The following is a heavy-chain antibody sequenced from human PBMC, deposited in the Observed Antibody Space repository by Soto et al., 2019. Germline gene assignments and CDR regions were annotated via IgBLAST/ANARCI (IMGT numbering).Heavy chain of an antibody. D-gene: IGHD3-3*01. CDR2: ITHGGST. Sequence: QVQLQQWGAGLLKPSETLSLSCAVYGGSFRGPYWSWIRQPPGKGLEWIGEITHGGSTSYNPSLKSRVTISVDTSKNQFSLKLSSVTAADTAVYYCARGRSSPFRAIFGGGDHYYGMDVWGQGTTVTVSS. CDR3: ARGRSSPFRAIFGGGDHYYGMDV. CDR1: GGSFRGPY. J-gene: IGHJ6*02. V-gene: IGHV4-34*01.